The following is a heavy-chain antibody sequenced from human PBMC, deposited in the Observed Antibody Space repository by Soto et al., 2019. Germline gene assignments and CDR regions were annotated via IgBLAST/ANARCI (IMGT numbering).Heavy chain of an antibody. CDR2: IKPDGSDE. J-gene: IGHJ4*02. V-gene: IGHV3-7*01. CDR3: TRASL. Sequence: GGSLRLSCAASGFIFSPYWLSWVRQAPGKGLEWVANIKPDGSDEYYADSVKGRFTISRDNSKNSLYLQMNSLRAEDTAVYYCTRASLWGQGTLVTVFS. CDR1: GFIFSPYW.